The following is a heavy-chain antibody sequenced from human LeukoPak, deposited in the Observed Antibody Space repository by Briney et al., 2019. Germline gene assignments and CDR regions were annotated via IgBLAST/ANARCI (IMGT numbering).Heavy chain of an antibody. CDR3: ARQNFGSPRWFDP. J-gene: IGHJ5*02. V-gene: IGHV3-23*01. Sequence: GGSPRLSCAASGFTFSSYAMNWVRQAPGKGLEWFSGISGSGDSTYYADSVKGRFTISRDKSKNTLYLHMNSLRAEDTAVYFCARQNFGSPRWFDPWGQGTLVTVSS. CDR1: GFTFSSYA. CDR2: ISGSGDST. D-gene: IGHD3-3*01.